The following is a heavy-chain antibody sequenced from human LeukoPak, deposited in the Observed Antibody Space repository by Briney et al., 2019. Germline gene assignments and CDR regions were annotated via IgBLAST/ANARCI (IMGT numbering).Heavy chain of an antibody. CDR3: ARGLAYNYDSSAYFLDY. J-gene: IGHJ4*02. Sequence: PGGSLRLSCAASGFTFSRYAMHWVRQAPGKGLEWVAVTSNDGNNKYYGDSVKGRFTISRDNSKNTLYLQMNSLRAEDTAVYYCARGLAYNYDSSAYFLDYWGQGTLVTVSP. V-gene: IGHV3-30*04. CDR1: GFTFSRYA. CDR2: TSNDGNNK. D-gene: IGHD3-22*01.